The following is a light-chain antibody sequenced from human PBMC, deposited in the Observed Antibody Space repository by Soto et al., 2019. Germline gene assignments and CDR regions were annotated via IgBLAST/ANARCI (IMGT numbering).Light chain of an antibody. J-gene: IGKJ1*01. CDR3: QQFASSLPSWT. Sequence: ETVLTQSPGTLSLSPGERATLSCRASQSVSSNYLAWYQHIPGQAPRLLIYGASTRSTGTPDRFSGSGSGTDFTLTISRLEPEDFAVYYCQQFASSLPSWTFGQGTKVE. V-gene: IGKV3-20*01. CDR1: QSVSSNY. CDR2: GAS.